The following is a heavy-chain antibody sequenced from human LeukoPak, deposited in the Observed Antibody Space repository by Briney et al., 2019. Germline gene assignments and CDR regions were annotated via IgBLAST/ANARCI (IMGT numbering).Heavy chain of an antibody. CDR1: GFTFSSYA. Sequence: GALRLSCAASGFTFSSYAMSWVRQAPGKGLEWVSAISGSGGSTYYADSVKGRFTISRDNSKNTLYLQMNSLRAEDTAVYYCARDLNYYDSSGYGHWGQGTLVTVSS. CDR2: ISGSGGST. CDR3: ARDLNYYDSSGYGH. V-gene: IGHV3-23*01. J-gene: IGHJ4*02. D-gene: IGHD3-22*01.